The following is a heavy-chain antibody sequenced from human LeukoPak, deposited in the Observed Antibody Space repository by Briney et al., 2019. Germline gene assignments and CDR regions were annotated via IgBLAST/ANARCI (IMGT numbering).Heavy chain of an antibody. CDR1: GGSISSSSYY. V-gene: IGHV4-39*01. J-gene: IGHJ4*02. CDR2: IYYSGST. CDR3: ARIAAAGFDY. Sequence: PSGTLSLTCTVSGGSISSSSYYWGWIRQPPGKGLEWIGSIYYSGSTYYNPSLKSRVTISVDTSKNQFSLKLSSVTAADTAVYYCARIAAAGFDYWGQGTLVTVSS. D-gene: IGHD6-13*01.